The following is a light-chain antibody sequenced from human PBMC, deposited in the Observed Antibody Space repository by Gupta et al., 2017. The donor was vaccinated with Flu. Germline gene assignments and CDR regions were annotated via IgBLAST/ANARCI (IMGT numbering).Light chain of an antibody. CDR2: DAS. Sequence: PASLPLSPGERATLSCRASESVSSYLAWYQQKPGQAPGLLIYDASSRATDIPARFSGSGSGTDFTLTISSLEPEDSAVYYCQQRSKWPLTFGGGTKVEIK. CDR3: QQRSKWPLT. J-gene: IGKJ4*01. V-gene: IGKV3-11*01. CDR1: ESVSSY.